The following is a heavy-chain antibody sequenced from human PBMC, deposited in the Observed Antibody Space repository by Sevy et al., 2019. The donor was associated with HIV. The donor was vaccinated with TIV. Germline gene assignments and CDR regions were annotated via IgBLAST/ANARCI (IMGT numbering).Heavy chain of an antibody. CDR3: ATQRNSVFSYYFDF. V-gene: IGHV3-30*02. CDR2: IGHDGSNK. CDR1: GFTFTPYG. D-gene: IGHD1-26*01. Sequence: GGSLRLSCVVSGFTFTPYGIHWVRQAPGKGLEWVAFIGHDGSNKYYAYSVRGRFTISRDNSKNTLYLEMSGLRSDDTAVYYCATQRNSVFSYYFDFWGQGTLVTVSS. J-gene: IGHJ4*02.